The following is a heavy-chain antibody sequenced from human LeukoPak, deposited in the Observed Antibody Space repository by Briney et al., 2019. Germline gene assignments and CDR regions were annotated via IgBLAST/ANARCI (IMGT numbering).Heavy chain of an antibody. V-gene: IGHV3-7*01. CDR1: GFTFSSYW. CDR3: ACRNIWFGVHYGMDV. Sequence: GGSLRLSCAASGFTFSSYWMSWVRQAPGKGLEWVANIKQDGSEKYYVDSVKGRFTISRDNAKNSLYLQMNSLRAEDTAVYYCACRNIWFGVHYGMDVWGQGTTVTVSS. D-gene: IGHD3-10*01. CDR2: IKQDGSEK. J-gene: IGHJ6*02.